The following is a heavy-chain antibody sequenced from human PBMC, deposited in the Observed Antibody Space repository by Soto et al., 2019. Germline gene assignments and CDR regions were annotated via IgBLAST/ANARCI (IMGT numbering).Heavy chain of an antibody. Sequence: ASVKVSCKASGYTFAGYYMHRVRQAPGQGLEWMGWINPNSGGTNYAQKFQGWVTMTRDTSISTAYMELSRLRSDDTAVYYCGSGLGELSLYYYGMDVWGQGTTVTVSS. V-gene: IGHV1-2*04. J-gene: IGHJ6*02. CDR2: INPNSGGT. CDR1: GYTFAGYY. CDR3: GSGLGELSLYYYGMDV. D-gene: IGHD3-16*02.